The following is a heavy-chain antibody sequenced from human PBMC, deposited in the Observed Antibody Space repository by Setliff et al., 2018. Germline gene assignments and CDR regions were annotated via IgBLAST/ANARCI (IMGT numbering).Heavy chain of an antibody. Sequence: PGGSLRLSCAASGFTFSRFWMNWVRQAPGKGLEWVAGVIQGGSGVYADSVKGRSTISRDNSKNRIFLQMNNVRAEDTATYYCATSTITTYYFDYWGHGTLVT. CDR2: VIQGGSG. CDR1: GFTFSRFW. D-gene: IGHD4-4*01. J-gene: IGHJ4*01. V-gene: IGHV3-23*01. CDR3: ATSTITTYYFDY.